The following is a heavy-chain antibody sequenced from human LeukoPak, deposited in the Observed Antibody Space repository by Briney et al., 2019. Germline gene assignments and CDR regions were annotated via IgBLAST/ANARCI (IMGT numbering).Heavy chain of an antibody. CDR1: GGSFSGYY. V-gene: IGHV4-34*01. CDR2: INHSGST. D-gene: IGHD2-2*01. CDR3: ARGFMPKPLDY. J-gene: IGHJ4*02. Sequence: SETLSLTCAVYGGSFSGYYWSWIRQPPGKGLEWIGEINHSGSTNYNPSLKSRVTISVDTSKNQFSLKLSSVTAADTAVYYCARGFMPKPLDYWGQGTLVTVSS.